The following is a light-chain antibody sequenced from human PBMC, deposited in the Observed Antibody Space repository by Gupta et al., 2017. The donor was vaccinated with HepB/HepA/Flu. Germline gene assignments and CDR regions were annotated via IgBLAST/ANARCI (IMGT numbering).Light chain of an antibody. J-gene: IGLJ2*01. Sequence: QSALTQSASVSGSPGQSITISCTGASSDVGSSNLVSWYQQRTGKAPKLLIYEVNKRPSGVSNRFSGSKSGNTASLTISGLQAEDEAGYYCCSYAGSTTYVLFGGGTKLTVL. CDR3: CSYAGSTTYVL. CDR2: EVN. CDR1: SSDVGSSNL. V-gene: IGLV2-23*02.